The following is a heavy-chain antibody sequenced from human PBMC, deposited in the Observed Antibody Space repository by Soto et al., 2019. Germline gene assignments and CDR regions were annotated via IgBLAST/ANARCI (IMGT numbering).Heavy chain of an antibody. CDR2: IYHSGST. J-gene: IGHJ4*02. D-gene: IGHD3-10*01. CDR3: ARSSDGSGSYSFDYFDY. Sequence: LSLTCAVSGGSISSGGYSWSWIRQPPGKGLEWIGYIYHSGSTYYNPSLKSRVTISVDRSKNQFSLKLSSVTAADTAVYYCARSSDGSGSYSFDYFDYWGQGTLVTVSS. V-gene: IGHV4-30-2*01. CDR1: GGSISSGGYS.